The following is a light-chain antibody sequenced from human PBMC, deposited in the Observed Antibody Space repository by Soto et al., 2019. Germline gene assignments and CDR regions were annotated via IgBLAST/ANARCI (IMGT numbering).Light chain of an antibody. CDR2: KVS. V-gene: IGKV3-11*01. CDR1: QSVGNS. CDR3: HQQCDWHLT. Sequence: EIVLTQSPATLSSPPGERATLSCRASQSVGNSLAWYQQKPGQAPGLLIHKVSTRATGIPARFSGSGSGTDFTLNISSLIREHFAVYFCHQQCDWHLTFGPGTRVEIK. J-gene: IGKJ4*01.